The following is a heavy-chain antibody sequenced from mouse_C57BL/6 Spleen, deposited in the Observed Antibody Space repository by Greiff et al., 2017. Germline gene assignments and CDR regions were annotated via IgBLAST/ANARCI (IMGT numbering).Heavy chain of an antibody. V-gene: IGHV1-53*01. CDR2: INPSNGGT. Sequence: QVQLQQPGTELVKPGASVKLSCKASGYTFTSYWMHWVKQRPGQGLEWIGNINPSNGGTNYNEKFKSKATLTVDKSSSTAYMQLSSLTSEDSAVYYCARGDGYYDGDYAMDYWGQGTSVTVSS. J-gene: IGHJ4*01. CDR3: ARGDGYYDGDYAMDY. CDR1: GYTFTSYW. D-gene: IGHD2-3*01.